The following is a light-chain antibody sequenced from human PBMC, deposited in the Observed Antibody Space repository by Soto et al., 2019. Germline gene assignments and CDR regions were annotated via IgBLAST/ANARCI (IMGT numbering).Light chain of an antibody. Sequence: QSALTQPASVSGSPGQSITISCTGTSSDVGRYNYVSWYQQYPGKAPKLMIYDVNNRPSGVSNRFSGSKSGNTASLTISGLQAEDEADYYCSSYTSSSTRVVFGGGTKVTVL. CDR1: SSDVGRYNY. CDR2: DVN. V-gene: IGLV2-14*01. J-gene: IGLJ2*01. CDR3: SSYTSSSTRVV.